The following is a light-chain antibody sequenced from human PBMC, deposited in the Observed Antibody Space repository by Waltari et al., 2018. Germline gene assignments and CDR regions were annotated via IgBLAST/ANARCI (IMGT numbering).Light chain of an antibody. Sequence: DIQLTQSPSTLSASVGDRVTITCRASQGISNWLAWYQQKPGKAPKLLIYDASSLESGVPSWFSGSGSGTEFTLTISSLQPDDFATYYCQQYNSYSTFGQGTKVEIK. CDR3: QQYNSYST. V-gene: IGKV1-5*01. CDR1: QGISNW. J-gene: IGKJ1*01. CDR2: DAS.